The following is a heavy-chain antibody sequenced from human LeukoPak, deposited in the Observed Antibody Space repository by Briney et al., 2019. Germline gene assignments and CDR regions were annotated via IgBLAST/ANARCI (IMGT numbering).Heavy chain of an antibody. CDR2: ISGSGGIT. J-gene: IGHJ4*02. CDR1: GFTFSSYA. Sequence: GGSLRLSCAASGFTFSSYAMSWVRQAPGKGLEWVSAISGSGGITYYADSVKGRFTISRDNSKNTLYLQMNSLRAEDTAVYYCAKTRRAFIVVVPAAKQPIDYWGQGTLVTVSS. D-gene: IGHD2-2*01. CDR3: AKTRRAFIVVVPAAKQPIDY. V-gene: IGHV3-23*01.